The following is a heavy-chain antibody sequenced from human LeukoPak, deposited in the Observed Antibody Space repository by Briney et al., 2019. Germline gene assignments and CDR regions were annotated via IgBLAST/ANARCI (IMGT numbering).Heavy chain of an antibody. CDR2: IYYSGST. J-gene: IGHJ5*02. CDR1: GGSISSYF. CDR3: ARHRKPPSIPGGWFDP. V-gene: IGHV4-59*08. Sequence: SQTLSLTCTVSGGSISSYFWSWIRQPPGKGLEWIGYIYYSGSTNYNPSLKSRVTISVDTSKNQFSLKLSSVTAADTAVYYCARHRKPPSIPGGWFDPWGQGTLVTVSS. D-gene: IGHD3-10*01.